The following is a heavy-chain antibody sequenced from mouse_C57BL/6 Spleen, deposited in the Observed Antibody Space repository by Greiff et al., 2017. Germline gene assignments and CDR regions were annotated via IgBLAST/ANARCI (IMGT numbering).Heavy chain of an antibody. D-gene: IGHD1-1*01. V-gene: IGHV1-18*01. CDR1: GYTFTDYN. Sequence: EVQLQQSGPELVKPGASVKIPCKASGYTFTDYNMDWVKQSHGKSLEWIGDINPNNGGTIYNQKFKGKATLTVDKSSSTAYMELRSLTSEDTAVYYCARGADYYGSRGYFDVWGTGTTVTVSS. J-gene: IGHJ1*03. CDR3: ARGADYYGSRGYFDV. CDR2: INPNNGGT.